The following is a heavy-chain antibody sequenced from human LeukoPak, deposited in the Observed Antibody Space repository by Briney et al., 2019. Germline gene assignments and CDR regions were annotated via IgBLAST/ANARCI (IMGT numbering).Heavy chain of an antibody. D-gene: IGHD1-1*01. V-gene: IGHV3-23*01. Sequence: GGSLRLSCEGSGFTFNNYVMNWVRQAPGKGLEWVSGVSGRGSSTYYADSVKGRFTISRDNSQNTVYLQMKSLRAEDTAIYFCAKYTTPYYFDYWGQGILVAVSS. J-gene: IGHJ4*02. CDR1: GFTFNNYV. CDR2: VSGRGSST. CDR3: AKYTTPYYFDY.